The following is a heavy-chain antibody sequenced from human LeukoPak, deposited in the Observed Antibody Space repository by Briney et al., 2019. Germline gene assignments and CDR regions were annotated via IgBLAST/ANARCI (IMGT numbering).Heavy chain of an antibody. CDR1: GFTFSSYW. CDR3: ARDSRGVYDSSGYYFD. V-gene: IGHV3-7*01. Sequence: GGSLRLSCAASGFTFSSYWMSWVRQAPGKGLGWVANIKRDGSEKYDVDSVKGRFTISRDNAKNSLYLQMNSLRAEDTAVYYCARDSRGVYDSSGYYFDWGQGTLVTVSS. D-gene: IGHD3-22*01. CDR2: IKRDGSEK. J-gene: IGHJ4*02.